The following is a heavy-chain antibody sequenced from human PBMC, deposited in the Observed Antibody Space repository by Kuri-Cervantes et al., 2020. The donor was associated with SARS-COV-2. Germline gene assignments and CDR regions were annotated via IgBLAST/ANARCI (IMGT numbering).Heavy chain of an antibody. CDR3: ARGGSWYGY. CDR2: INHSGST. D-gene: IGHD6-13*01. CDR1: GGSFSGYY. V-gene: IGHV4-34*01. J-gene: IGHJ4*02. Sequence: LRLFCAVYGGSFSGYYWSWIRQPPGKVLEWIGEINHSGSTNYNPSLKSRVTVSVDTSKNQFSLKLSSVNAADTAVYYCARGGSWYGYWGQGTLVTVSS.